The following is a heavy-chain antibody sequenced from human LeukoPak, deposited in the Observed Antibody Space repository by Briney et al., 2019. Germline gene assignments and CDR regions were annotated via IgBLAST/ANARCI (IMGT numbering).Heavy chain of an antibody. CDR1: GYTLTELS. J-gene: IGHJ3*02. CDR3: ATDRAVVVPAAINAFDI. Sequence: GASVKVSCKVSGYTLTELSMHWVRQAPGKGLEWMGGFDPEDGETIYAQKFQGRVTMTEDTSTDTAYMELSSLRSEDTAVYYCATDRAVVVPAAINAFDIWGQGTMVTVSS. D-gene: IGHD2-2*01. V-gene: IGHV1-24*01. CDR2: FDPEDGET.